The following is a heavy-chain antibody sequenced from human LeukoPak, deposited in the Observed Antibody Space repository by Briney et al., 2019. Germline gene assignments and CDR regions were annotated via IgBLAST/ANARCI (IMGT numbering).Heavy chain of an antibody. CDR1: GGTFSSYA. Sequence: ASVKVSCKASGGTFSSYAISWVRQAPGQGLEWMGGIIPIFGTANYAQKFQGRVTITADKSTSTAYMELSSLKSEDTAMYYCANSPDSGGLGPWGQGTLVTVSS. CDR3: ANSPDSGGLGP. J-gene: IGHJ5*02. D-gene: IGHD3-10*01. V-gene: IGHV1-69*06. CDR2: IIPIFGTA.